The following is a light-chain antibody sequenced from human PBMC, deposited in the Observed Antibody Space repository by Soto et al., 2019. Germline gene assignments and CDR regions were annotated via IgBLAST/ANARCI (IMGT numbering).Light chain of an antibody. CDR2: EVT. J-gene: IGLJ1*01. CDR3: CSSAGGGTYV. Sequence: QSALTQPASVSGSPGQSIAISCTGTSSDVGSYDLVSWYQQYPGKAPKLMIYEVTKRPSGVSSRFSGSKSGNTASLTISGLQAEDDADYYCCSSAGGGTYVFGTGTKLTVL. V-gene: IGLV2-23*02. CDR1: SSDVGSYDL.